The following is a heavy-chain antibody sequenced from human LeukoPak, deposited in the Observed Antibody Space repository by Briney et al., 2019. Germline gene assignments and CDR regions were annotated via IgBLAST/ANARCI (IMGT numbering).Heavy chain of an antibody. J-gene: IGHJ5*02. CDR3: ARGYGSGSYYPEGFWFDP. V-gene: IGHV4-34*01. D-gene: IGHD3-10*01. Sequence: PSETLSLTCAVYGGSFSGYYWSWIRQPPGKGLEWIGEINHSGSTNYNPSLKSRVTISVDTSKNQFSLKLSSVTAADTAVYYCARGYGSGSYYPEGFWFDPWGQGTLVTVSS. CDR2: INHSGST. CDR1: GGSFSGYY.